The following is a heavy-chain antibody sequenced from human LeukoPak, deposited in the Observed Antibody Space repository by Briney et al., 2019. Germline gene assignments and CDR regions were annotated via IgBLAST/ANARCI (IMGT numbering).Heavy chain of an antibody. J-gene: IGHJ3*02. CDR3: ARWSPYDSSGRDAFDI. CDR1: GGSFSGYY. CDR2: INHSGST. D-gene: IGHD3-22*01. Sequence: SETLSLTCAVYGGSFSGYYWSWIRQPPGKGLEWIGEINHSGSTNYNPSLKSRVTISVDTSKNQFSLKLGSVTAADTAVYYCARWSPYDSSGRDAFDIWGQGTMVTVSS. V-gene: IGHV4-34*01.